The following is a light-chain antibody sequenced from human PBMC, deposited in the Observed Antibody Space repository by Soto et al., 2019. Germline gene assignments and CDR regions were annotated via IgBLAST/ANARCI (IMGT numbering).Light chain of an antibody. CDR3: CSYAGSPWV. CDR2: DVS. J-gene: IGLJ3*02. Sequence: QSVLTQPRSVSGSPGQSVTISCTGTSSDVGGYNYVSWYQQHPGKAPKLIIYDVSNRPSGVPDRFSGSKSGNTASLTIYGLQAEDEADYYCCSYAGSPWVFGGGTKLTVL. CDR1: SSDVGGYNY. V-gene: IGLV2-11*01.